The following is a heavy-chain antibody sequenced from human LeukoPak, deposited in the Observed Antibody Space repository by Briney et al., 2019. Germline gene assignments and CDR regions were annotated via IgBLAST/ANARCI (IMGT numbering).Heavy chain of an antibody. D-gene: IGHD5-24*01. V-gene: IGHV3-7*01. Sequence: GGSLRLSCAPSGFTFSRYWMTWVRQTPEKGLEWVASIKDDGRQKYYVDSVKGRFTVSRDNAKNSAYLQMDSLRAKDTALYYCARDASRGFDTWGQGTLVTVSS. CDR3: ARDASRGFDT. CDR1: GFTFSRYW. CDR2: IKDDGRQK. J-gene: IGHJ4*02.